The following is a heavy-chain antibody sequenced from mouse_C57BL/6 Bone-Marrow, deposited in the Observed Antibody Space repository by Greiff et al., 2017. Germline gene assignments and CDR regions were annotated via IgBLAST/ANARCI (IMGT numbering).Heavy chain of an antibody. CDR2: INPNNGGT. Sequence: VQLQQSGPELVKPGASVKISCKASGYTFTDYYMNWVKQSHGKSLEWIGDINPNNGGTSYNQKFKGKATLTVDKSSSTAYMELRSLTSEDSAVYYCARGDYDGLDYWGQGTTLTVSS. V-gene: IGHV1-26*01. CDR1: GYTFTDYY. D-gene: IGHD2-4*01. CDR3: ARGDYDGLDY. J-gene: IGHJ2*01.